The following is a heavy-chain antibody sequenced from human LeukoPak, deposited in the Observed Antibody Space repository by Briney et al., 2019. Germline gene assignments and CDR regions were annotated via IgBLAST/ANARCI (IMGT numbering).Heavy chain of an antibody. Sequence: GGSLRLSCTASGFTFINYWMNWVRQAPGKGLVWVSRINSDGRSTNYADSVKGRFTISRDNAKNTLYLQMNSLRAEDTAVYYCTGGQGSGSYYIDWGQGTLVTVSS. V-gene: IGHV3-74*01. CDR3: TGGQGSGSYYID. CDR1: GFTFINYW. D-gene: IGHD3-10*01. J-gene: IGHJ4*02. CDR2: INSDGRST.